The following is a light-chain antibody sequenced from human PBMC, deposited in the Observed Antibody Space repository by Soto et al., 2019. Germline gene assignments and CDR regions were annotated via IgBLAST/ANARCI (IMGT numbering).Light chain of an antibody. CDR3: FSYTGSGTDV. CDR1: SSDVGNYKY. V-gene: IGLV2-14*01. J-gene: IGLJ1*01. CDR2: EVS. Sequence: SVLTQPASVSASPGQSITISCTVTSSDVGNYKYVSWYQQHPGKAPKLMFYEVSNRPSGVSNRFSGSKSVNTASLTISGLQAEDETDYYCFSYTGSGTDVFGTGTKDTVL.